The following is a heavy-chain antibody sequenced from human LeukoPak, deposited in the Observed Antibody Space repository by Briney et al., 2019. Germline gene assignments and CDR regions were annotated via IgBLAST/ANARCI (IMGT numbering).Heavy chain of an antibody. D-gene: IGHD3-10*01. CDR3: VGSTYYFDY. Sequence: GGSLRLSCAASGFTFSSYAMSWVRQAPGKGLEWVSAVSGSGGGTYYADSVKSRFTISRDNSKNTLYLQMNSLRGEDTAVYYCVGSTYYFDYWGQGTLVTVSS. CDR2: VSGSGGGT. V-gene: IGHV3-23*01. J-gene: IGHJ4*02. CDR1: GFTFSSYA.